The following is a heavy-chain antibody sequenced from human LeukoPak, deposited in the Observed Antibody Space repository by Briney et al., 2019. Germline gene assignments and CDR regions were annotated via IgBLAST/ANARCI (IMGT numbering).Heavy chain of an antibody. CDR3: ARAHIIAAAGDNWFDP. V-gene: IGHV3-30*04. Sequence: GRSLRLSCAAPGFTFSTYAMHWVRQAPGKGLEWVAVISYDGSSKYYADSVKGRFTISRDNAKKSLFLQMNSLRAEDTAVYYCARAHIIAAAGDNWFDPWGQGTLVTVAS. D-gene: IGHD6-13*01. CDR1: GFTFSTYA. CDR2: ISYDGSSK. J-gene: IGHJ5*02.